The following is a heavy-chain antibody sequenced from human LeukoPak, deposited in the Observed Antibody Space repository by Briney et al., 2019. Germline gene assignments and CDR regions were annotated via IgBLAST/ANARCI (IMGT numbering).Heavy chain of an antibody. CDR2: ISGSGIDT. D-gene: IGHD3-3*01. CDR3: ASPEWLPDSIDI. Sequence: GGSLRLSCAASGFTFNSYAMCWVRQAPGKGLEWISCISGSGIDTFYADSVKGRFTISRDNTRNSLYLQMNSLRAEDTAVYYCASPEWLPDSIDIWGQGTMVTVSS. J-gene: IGHJ3*02. CDR1: GFTFNSYA. V-gene: IGHV3-21*06.